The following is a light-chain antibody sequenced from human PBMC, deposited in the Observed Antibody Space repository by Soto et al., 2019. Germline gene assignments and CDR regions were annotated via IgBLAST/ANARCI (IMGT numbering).Light chain of an antibody. V-gene: IGKV3-20*01. CDR2: GAS. CDR3: QQYVRSPWT. J-gene: IGKJ1*01. CDR1: QSVSSSY. Sequence: EIVLTHSPGTLSLSPGERATLSCRASQSVSSSYLAWYQQKPGQAPRLLMYGASIRPSGIPDRFSGSGSGTDFTLTISRLEPEDFAVYYCQQYVRSPWTFGQGTKVDI.